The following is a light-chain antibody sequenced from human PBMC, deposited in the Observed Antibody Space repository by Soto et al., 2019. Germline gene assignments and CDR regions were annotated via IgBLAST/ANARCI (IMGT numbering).Light chain of an antibody. J-gene: IGLJ1*01. CDR1: SSDVGGYNY. V-gene: IGLV2-8*01. Sequence: QSVLTQPPSASGSPGQSVAISCTGTSSDVGGYNYVSWYQQHPGKAPKLMIYEVNKRPSGVPDRFSGSKSGNTASLTVSGLQPEDEADYYCSSYAGSSNVFGTGTKVTV. CDR3: SSYAGSSNV. CDR2: EVN.